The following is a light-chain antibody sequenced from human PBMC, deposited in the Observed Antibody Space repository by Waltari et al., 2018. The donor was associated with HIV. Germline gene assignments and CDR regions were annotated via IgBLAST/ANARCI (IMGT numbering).Light chain of an antibody. CDR2: AAS. V-gene: IGKV1-27*01. CDR3: QKYDTAPWA. J-gene: IGKJ1*01. CDR1: QDIVNS. Sequence: DIHMTQSPSSLSASVGDRVTIICRASQDIVNSLAWYQQRPGKVPNLLIYAASTLKSGVPARFSGSGSGTNFTLTINSLQPEDVATYYCQKYDTAPWAFGQGTKVDI.